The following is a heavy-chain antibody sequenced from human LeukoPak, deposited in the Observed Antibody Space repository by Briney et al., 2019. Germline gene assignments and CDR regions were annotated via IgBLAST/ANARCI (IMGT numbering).Heavy chain of an antibody. V-gene: IGHV3-23*01. J-gene: IGHJ4*02. CDR1: GFTFSSYW. Sequence: GGSLRLSCVGSGFTFSSYWMSWVRQAPGKGLEWVSAISGSGGSTYYADSVKGRFTISRDNSKNTLYLQMNSLRAEDTAVYYCAKSRYSSGWYYFDYWGQGTLVTVSS. CDR3: AKSRYSSGWYYFDY. CDR2: ISGSGGST. D-gene: IGHD6-19*01.